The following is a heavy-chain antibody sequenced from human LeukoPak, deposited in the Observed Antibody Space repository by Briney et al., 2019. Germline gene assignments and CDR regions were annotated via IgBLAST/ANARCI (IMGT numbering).Heavy chain of an antibody. Sequence: SETLSLTCTVSGDSIGSHYWSWIRQPPGKGLGWIGYIFYVGSTNYNPSLKSRVTISVDTSKNQFSLKLNSVTAADTAVYYCARGATYDFWSGYLEYYYYYMDVWGKGTTVTVSS. CDR2: IFYVGST. J-gene: IGHJ6*03. CDR1: GDSIGSHY. V-gene: IGHV4-59*11. CDR3: ARGATYDFWSGYLEYYYYYMDV. D-gene: IGHD3-3*01.